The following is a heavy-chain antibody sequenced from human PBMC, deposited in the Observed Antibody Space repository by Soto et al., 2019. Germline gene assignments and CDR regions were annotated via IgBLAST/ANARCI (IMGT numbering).Heavy chain of an antibody. CDR3: ARAADSSSGWYVGWFDP. CDR2: ISAYNGNT. V-gene: IGHV1-18*01. CDR1: GYTFTSYG. D-gene: IGHD6-19*01. Sequence: ASMQVSCKASGYTFTSYGISWVRQAPGQGLEWMGGISAYNGNTNYAQKLPGRVTMTTDTSTSTAYMELRSLRSDDTAVYYCARAADSSSGWYVGWFDPWGQGTLVIVSS. J-gene: IGHJ5*02.